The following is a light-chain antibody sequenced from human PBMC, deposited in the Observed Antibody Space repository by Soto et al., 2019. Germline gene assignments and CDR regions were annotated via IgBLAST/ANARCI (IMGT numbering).Light chain of an antibody. CDR2: DVS. V-gene: IGLV2-11*01. Sequence: QSALTQPRSVSRSPGQSVTISCTGTSSDVGGYNYVSWYQQHPGKAPKLMIYDVSKRPSGVPDRFSGSKSGNTASLTISGLQAEDEADYYCCSYAGSYTFAVFGGGTKVTVL. J-gene: IGLJ2*01. CDR3: CSYAGSYTFAV. CDR1: SSDVGGYNY.